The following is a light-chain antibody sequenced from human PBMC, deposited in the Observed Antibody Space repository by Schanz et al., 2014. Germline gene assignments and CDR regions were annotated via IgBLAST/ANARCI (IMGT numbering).Light chain of an antibody. CDR3: QQFGASPFT. V-gene: IGKV3-11*01. CDR1: QSVSSH. J-gene: IGKJ4*01. CDR2: DAS. Sequence: EIVLTQSPATLSLSPGERATLSCRASQSVSSHLAWYQQKPGQAPRLLIYDASNRATGIPARFSGSGSGTDFSLTISRLEPEDFAVYFCQQFGASPFTFGAGSKVEIK.